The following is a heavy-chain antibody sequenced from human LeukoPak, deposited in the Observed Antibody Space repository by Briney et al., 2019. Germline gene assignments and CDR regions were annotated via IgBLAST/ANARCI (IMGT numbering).Heavy chain of an antibody. J-gene: IGHJ4*02. CDR3: ARDWRDADTPLFM. CDR2: VRPDGSDK. V-gene: IGHV3-7*01. CDR1: GFTFTDHS. D-gene: IGHD3-3*01. Sequence: GGSLRLSCIASGFTFTDHSMSWVRQPPGKGLEWVAMVRPDGSDKYYVDSVKGRFTLSRDNSKASVYLQLSSLKVEDTAVYYCARDWRDADTPLFMWGQGTLVTVPS.